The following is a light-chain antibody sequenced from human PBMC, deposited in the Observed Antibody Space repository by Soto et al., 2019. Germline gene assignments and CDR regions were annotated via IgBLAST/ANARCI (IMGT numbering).Light chain of an antibody. J-gene: IGKJ1*01. CDR2: GAS. CDR1: QSVSSSY. Sequence: EIVWTQSPGTLSLSPGERATLSCRASQSVSSSYLAWYQQKPGQAPRLLSYGASSRATGIPDRFSGSGSGTDFTLTISRLEPEDFEVYYCQQYGSSPWTFGQGTKVDIK. CDR3: QQYGSSPWT. V-gene: IGKV3-20*01.